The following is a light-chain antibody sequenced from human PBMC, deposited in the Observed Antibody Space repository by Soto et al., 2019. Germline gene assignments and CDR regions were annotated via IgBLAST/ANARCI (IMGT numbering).Light chain of an antibody. CDR1: QSVLYTPNNKNY. Sequence: DIVMTQSPDSLAVSLGERATINCKSSQSVLYTPNNKNYLTWYQQRPGQPPKMLIYWASTRGYGVPDRFSGSGSGTDFTLTISNLQAEDVAVYYCQQYFDTPTFGQGTRLEIK. J-gene: IGKJ5*01. V-gene: IGKV4-1*01. CDR3: QQYFDTPT. CDR2: WAS.